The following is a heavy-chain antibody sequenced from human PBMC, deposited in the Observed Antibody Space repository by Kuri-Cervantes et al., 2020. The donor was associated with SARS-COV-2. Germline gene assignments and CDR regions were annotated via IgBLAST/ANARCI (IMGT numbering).Heavy chain of an antibody. CDR2: IYYSGST. V-gene: IGHV4-31*03. CDR1: GGSISSGGYY. Sequence: LRLSCTVSGGSISSGGYYWSWIRQHPGKGLEWIGYIYYSGSTYYNPSLKSRVTISVDTSKNQFSLKLSSVTAADTAVYYCARARTLRFLEWLPLIADAFDIWGQGTMVTVSS. J-gene: IGHJ3*02. CDR3: ARARTLRFLEWLPLIADAFDI. D-gene: IGHD3-3*01.